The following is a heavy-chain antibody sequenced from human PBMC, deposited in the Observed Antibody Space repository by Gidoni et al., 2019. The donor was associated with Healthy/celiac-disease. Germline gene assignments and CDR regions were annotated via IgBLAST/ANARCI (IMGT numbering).Heavy chain of an antibody. Sequence: QVQLQQWGAGRLKPSETLSLTCAVYGGSFSGYYWSWIRQPPGKGLEWIGAINHSGSTNYTPSLKSRVPISVDTSKNQFSLKLSSVTAADTAVYYCARGVGAPETKFDYWGQGTLVTVSS. D-gene: IGHD1-26*01. CDR2: INHSGST. J-gene: IGHJ4*02. CDR1: GGSFSGYY. V-gene: IGHV4-34*01. CDR3: ARGVGAPETKFDY.